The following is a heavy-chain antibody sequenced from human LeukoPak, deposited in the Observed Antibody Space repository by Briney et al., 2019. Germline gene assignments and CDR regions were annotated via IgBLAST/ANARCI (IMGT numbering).Heavy chain of an antibody. Sequence: GGSLRLSCAASGFTFSSYEMNWIRQAPGKGLEWISYISGSGSTKYYADSVKGRFTISRDNTKNSLYLKMTSLRAEDTAVYYCARVKRFGGATNGVDYWGQGTLVTVSS. CDR1: GFTFSSYE. CDR2: ISGSGSTK. V-gene: IGHV3-48*03. D-gene: IGHD1-26*01. CDR3: ARVKRFGGATNGVDY. J-gene: IGHJ4*02.